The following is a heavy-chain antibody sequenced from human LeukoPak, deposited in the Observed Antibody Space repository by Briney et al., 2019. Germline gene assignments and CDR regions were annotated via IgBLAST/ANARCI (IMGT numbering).Heavy chain of an antibody. D-gene: IGHD3-3*01. CDR3: ARRRAMEWGYGI. CDR2: IYYSGST. V-gene: IGHV4-39*01. Sequence: SETLSLTCTVSGGSISSSSYYWGWIRQPPGKGLEWIGSIYYSGSTYYNPSLKSRVTISVDTSKNQFSLKLSSVTAADTAVHYCARRRAMEWGYGIWGQGTMVTVSS. CDR1: GGSISSSSYY. J-gene: IGHJ3*02.